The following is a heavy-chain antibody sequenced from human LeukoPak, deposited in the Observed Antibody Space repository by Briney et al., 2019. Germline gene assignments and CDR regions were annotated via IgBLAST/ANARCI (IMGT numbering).Heavy chain of an antibody. V-gene: IGHV2-5*02. CDR2: IYWDGDK. Sequence: ESGPTLVKPTQTLTLTCTFSGFSLSASGVGVGWIRQPPGKALEWLALIYWDGDKRYSPSLKSRLTITKDTSTNQVVLTMTNMDPVDTATYYCAHRLKTAMATNWFDPWGQGTLVTVSS. D-gene: IGHD5-18*01. J-gene: IGHJ5*02. CDR1: GFSLSASGVG. CDR3: AHRLKTAMATNWFDP.